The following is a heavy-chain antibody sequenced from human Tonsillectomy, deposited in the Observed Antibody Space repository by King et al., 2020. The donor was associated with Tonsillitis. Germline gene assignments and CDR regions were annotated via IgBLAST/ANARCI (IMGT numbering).Heavy chain of an antibody. Sequence: QLVQSGAEVRKPGSSVKVSCKASGGTFRSYVISWVRQAPGQGLEWMGGIAPFFGTSNYAQRFQGRVTITADESTSTAYMEFSRLRSDDTAVYFCATDPSSTSIVNPRPYGMDVWGQGTTVTVSS. J-gene: IGHJ6*01. D-gene: IGHD2/OR15-2a*01. V-gene: IGHV1-69*01. CDR2: IAPFFGTS. CDR3: ATDPSSTSIVNPRPYGMDV. CDR1: GGTFRSYV.